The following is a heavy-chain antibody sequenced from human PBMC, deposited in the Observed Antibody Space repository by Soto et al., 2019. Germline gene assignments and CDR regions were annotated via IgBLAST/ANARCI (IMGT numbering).Heavy chain of an antibody. CDR1: GYRLSSSD. CDR3: VSDFAVPGEK. V-gene: IGHV1-8*01. CDR2: MTPNSGNT. D-gene: IGHD2-2*01. Sequence: QVQLVQSGAEVKKPGDSLKDSCKTSGYRLSSSDINWVRQASGQGLEWVGWMTPNSGNTGFGQKFQGRVTITKDTARVTAYLALTSLASKDTAVYYCVSDFAVPGEKWGQGILVTVST. J-gene: IGHJ4*02.